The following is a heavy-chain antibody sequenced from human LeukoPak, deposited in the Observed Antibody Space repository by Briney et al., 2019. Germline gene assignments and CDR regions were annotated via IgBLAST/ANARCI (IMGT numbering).Heavy chain of an antibody. CDR1: GGSFSGYY. D-gene: IGHD3-9*01. J-gene: IGHJ4*02. CDR3: ASVGVRYDILTGYYNGYYFDY. Sequence: SETLSLTCAVYGGSFSGYYWSWIRQPPGKGLEWIGEINHSGSTNYNPSLKSRVTISVDTSKNQFSLKLSSVTAADTAVYYCASVGVRYDILTGYYNGYYFDYWGQGTLVTVSS. V-gene: IGHV4-34*01. CDR2: INHSGST.